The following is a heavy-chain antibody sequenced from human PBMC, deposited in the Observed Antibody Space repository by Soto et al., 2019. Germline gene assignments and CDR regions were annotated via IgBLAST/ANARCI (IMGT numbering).Heavy chain of an antibody. J-gene: IGHJ4*02. V-gene: IGHV4-59*08. Sequence: PSETLPLTCTFSGCSSSSYYWIWIRQPPGKGLEWIGYIYYSGSTNYNPSLKSRVTMSVDTSQNQFSLKVNSVTAADTAVYYCARHRFFGVVINAYFDTWGQGILVTSPQ. CDR3: ARHRFFGVVINAYFDT. CDR1: GCSSSSYY. CDR2: IYYSGST. D-gene: IGHD3-3*01.